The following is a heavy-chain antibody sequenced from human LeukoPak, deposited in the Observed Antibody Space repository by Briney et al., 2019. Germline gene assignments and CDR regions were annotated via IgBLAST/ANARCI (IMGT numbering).Heavy chain of an antibody. CDR2: IVVGSGNT. CDR3: AAVPGGILELSSFDI. D-gene: IGHD1-7*01. CDR1: GFTFTISA. Sequence: SVRVSCKASGFTFTISAMQWVRQARGERGEWIGWIVVGSGNTNYAQKFQERVTITRDMSTTTAYMELISLRSEDTAVYYCAAVPGGILELSSFDIWGQGTMVTVSS. V-gene: IGHV1-58*02. J-gene: IGHJ3*02.